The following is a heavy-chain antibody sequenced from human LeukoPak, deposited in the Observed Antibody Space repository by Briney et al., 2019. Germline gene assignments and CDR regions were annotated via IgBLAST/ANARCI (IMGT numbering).Heavy chain of an antibody. V-gene: IGHV4-59*01. CDR2: IYYSGST. CDR1: GGSISSYY. J-gene: IGHJ4*02. CDR3: ARGRISPGYFDY. Sequence: SETLSLTCTVSGGSISSYYWSWIRQPPGKELEWIGYIYYSGSTNYNPSLKSRVTISVDTSKNQFSLKLSSVTAVDTAVYYCARGRISPGYFDYWGQGTLVTVSS.